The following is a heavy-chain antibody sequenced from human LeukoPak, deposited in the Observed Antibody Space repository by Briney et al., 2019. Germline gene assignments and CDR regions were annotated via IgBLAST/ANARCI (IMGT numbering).Heavy chain of an antibody. Sequence: GGSLRLSCAASGFTFSDYYMSWIRQAPGKGLEWVSYISSSGSTIYYADSVKGRFTISRDNAKNSLYLQMNSRRAEDTAVYYCARDSYMGLFDYWGQGTLVTVSS. CDR2: ISSSGSTI. D-gene: IGHD5-18*01. J-gene: IGHJ4*02. CDR1: GFTFSDYY. V-gene: IGHV3-11*01. CDR3: ARDSYMGLFDY.